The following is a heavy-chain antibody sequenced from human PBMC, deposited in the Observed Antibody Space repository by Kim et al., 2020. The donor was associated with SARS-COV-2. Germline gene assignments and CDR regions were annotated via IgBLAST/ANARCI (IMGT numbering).Heavy chain of an antibody. D-gene: IGHD4-4*01. J-gene: IGHJ4*02. CDR3: AKDRSYGGNYNDY. CDR2: ISGSGDGT. CDR1: GFTFSRYA. Sequence: GGSLRLSCAASGFTFSRYAMTWLRQAPGMGLEWVSGISGSGDGTYYGDSVKGRFTVSRDNSKNTLYLQMDSLRAEDTALYYCAKDRSYGGNYNDYWGQGTLVTVSS. V-gene: IGHV3-23*01.